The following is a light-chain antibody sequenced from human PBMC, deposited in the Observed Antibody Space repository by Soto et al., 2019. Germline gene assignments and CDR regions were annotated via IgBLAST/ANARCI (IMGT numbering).Light chain of an antibody. CDR1: QSVSSSY. CDR2: GAS. V-gene: IGKV3-20*01. J-gene: IGKJ2*01. CDR3: QQYGSSPHT. Sequence: EIVLTQSPGTLSLSPGERATLSCRASQSVSSSYLAWYQHKPGQAPRLLIYGASSRATGIPDRFSGSGSGTDVTLTISRLEPEDFAVYYWQQYGSSPHTFGQGTKLEIK.